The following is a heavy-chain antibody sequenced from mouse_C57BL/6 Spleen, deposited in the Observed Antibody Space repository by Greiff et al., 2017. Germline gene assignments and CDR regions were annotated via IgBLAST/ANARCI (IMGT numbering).Heavy chain of an antibody. V-gene: IGHV1-66*01. J-gene: IGHJ2*01. Sequence: VQLQQSGPELVKPGASVKISCKASGYSFTSYYIHWVKQRPGQGLEWIGWIYPGSGNTKYNEKFKGKATLTADTSSSTAYMQLSSLTSEDSAVYYCARDDYYGSGDYWGQGTTLTVSS. CDR1: GYSFTSYY. CDR3: ARDDYYGSGDY. D-gene: IGHD1-1*01. CDR2: IYPGSGNT.